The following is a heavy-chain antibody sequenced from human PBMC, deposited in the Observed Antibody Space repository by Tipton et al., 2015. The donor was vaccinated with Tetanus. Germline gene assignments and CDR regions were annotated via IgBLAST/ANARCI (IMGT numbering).Heavy chain of an antibody. J-gene: IGHJ3*01. CDR2: INQDGSDR. V-gene: IGHV3-7*05. CDR1: GFTFSSFW. CDR3: ARSYGSLEPPGI. D-gene: IGHD1-1*01. Sequence: SLRLSCAASGFTFSSFWMTWVRQAPGRGLEWVANINQDGSDRYHVDSVRGQFTISRDNAKNSLSLQMNALRVEDTAVYYCARSYGSLEPPGIWGQGTMVTVSS.